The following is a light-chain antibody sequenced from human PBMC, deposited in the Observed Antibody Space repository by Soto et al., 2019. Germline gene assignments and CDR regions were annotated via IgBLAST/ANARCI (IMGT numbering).Light chain of an antibody. CDR1: QRVTNNY. J-gene: IGKJ3*01. CDR2: DAS. CDR3: QQYGRSPGLLT. Sequence: ENVLTQSPGTLSLSPGERVTLSCRASQRVTNNYLAWYQQKPGQAPRLLIYDASTRATGIPDRFSGSGCGTDFTLTISRLEPEDFAVYYCQQYGRSPGLLTFGPGTQVDIK. V-gene: IGKV3-20*01.